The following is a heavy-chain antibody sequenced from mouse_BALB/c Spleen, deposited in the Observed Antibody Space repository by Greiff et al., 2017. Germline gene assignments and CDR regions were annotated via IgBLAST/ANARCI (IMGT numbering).Heavy chain of an antibody. Sequence: VQLQQSGPELVKPGASVKIPCKASGYTFTDYNMDWVKQSHGKSLEWIGDINPNNGGTIYNQKFKGKATLTVDKSSSTAYMELRSLTSEDTAVYYCVRRVTTARRDYFDYWGQGTTLTVSS. D-gene: IGHD1-2*01. CDR3: VRRVTTARRDYFDY. V-gene: IGHV1-18*01. CDR2: INPNNGGT. J-gene: IGHJ2*01. CDR1: GYTFTDYN.